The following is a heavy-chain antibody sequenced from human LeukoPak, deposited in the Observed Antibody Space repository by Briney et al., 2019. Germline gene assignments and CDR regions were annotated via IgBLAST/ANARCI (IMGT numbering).Heavy chain of an antibody. V-gene: IGHV3-33*08. D-gene: IGHD6-13*01. CDR3: ARDARPYSSSWYAPGN. CDR1: GFTFSNYG. Sequence: GGSLRLSCAASGFTFSNYGMHWVRQAPGKGLEWVAVIWYDGSNKYYADSVKGRFTISRDNSKNTLYLQMNSLRAEDTAVYYCARDARPYSSSWYAPGNWGQGTLVTVSS. CDR2: IWYDGSNK. J-gene: IGHJ4*02.